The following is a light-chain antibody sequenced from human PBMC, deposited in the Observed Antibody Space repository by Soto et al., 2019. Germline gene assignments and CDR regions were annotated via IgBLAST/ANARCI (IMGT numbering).Light chain of an antibody. CDR1: QSVSSS. CDR2: DAS. Sequence: EIVMTQSPATLSVSPGERATLSCRASQSVSSSLAWYQQKHGQAPRLLIYDASTRATGVPARFSGRGSGTELSLTIGSLQSEDFAVYYCQQYKNWPPWTFGRGTKVEV. J-gene: IGKJ1*01. CDR3: QQYKNWPPWT. V-gene: IGKV3-15*01.